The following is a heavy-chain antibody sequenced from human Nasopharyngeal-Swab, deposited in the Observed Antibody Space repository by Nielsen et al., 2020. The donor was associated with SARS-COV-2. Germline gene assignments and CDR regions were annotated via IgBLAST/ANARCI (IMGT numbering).Heavy chain of an antibody. V-gene: IGHV1-69*13. D-gene: IGHD1-26*01. CDR2: IIPIFGTA. Sequence: SVKVSCKASGGTFSSYAISWVRQAPGQGLEWMGGIIPIFGTANYAQKFQGRVTITADESTSTAYMELSSLRSEDTAVYYCERGKEREEGYYYGMGVWGQGTTVTVSS. CDR3: ERGKEREEGYYYGMGV. CDR1: GGTFSSYA. J-gene: IGHJ6*02.